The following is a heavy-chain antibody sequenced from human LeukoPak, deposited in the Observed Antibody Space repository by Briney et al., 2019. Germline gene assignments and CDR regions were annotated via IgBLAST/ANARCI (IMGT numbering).Heavy chain of an antibody. CDR1: GGSISSSSYY. Sequence: SETLFLTCTVSGGSISSSSYYWGWIRQPPGKGLEWIGSIYYSGYTYYNASVESRVTISVDTSKNQFSLKLSSVTAADTAVYYCAKHYMGSYDNRGLDYWGQGTLVTVSS. D-gene: IGHD3-10*01. V-gene: IGHV4-39*01. CDR3: AKHYMGSYDNRGLDY. CDR2: IYYSGYT. J-gene: IGHJ4*02.